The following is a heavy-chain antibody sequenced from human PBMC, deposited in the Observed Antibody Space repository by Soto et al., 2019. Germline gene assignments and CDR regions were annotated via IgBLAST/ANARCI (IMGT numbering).Heavy chain of an antibody. J-gene: IGHJ4*02. CDR3: AKYFSPVLPRIDY. CDR2: ISGSGGRT. CDR1: GFTFSSYA. Sequence: EVLLLESGGGLVQPGGSLRLSCAASGFTFSSYAMSCVRQAPGKGLEWVSAISGSGGRTYYADSVKGRFTISRDNSKNTLYLQMNSLSAEDTAVCYCAKYFSPVLPRIDYTGQGTLVTVSS. D-gene: IGHD3-9*01. V-gene: IGHV3-23*01.